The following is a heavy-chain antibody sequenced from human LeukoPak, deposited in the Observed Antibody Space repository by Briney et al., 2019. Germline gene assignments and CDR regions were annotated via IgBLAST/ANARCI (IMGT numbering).Heavy chain of an antibody. V-gene: IGHV1-3*01. J-gene: IGHJ5*02. D-gene: IGHD3-10*01. Sequence: ASVKVSCKASGYTFTGYYMHWVRQAPGQRLEWMGWINAGNGNTKYSQKFQGRVTITRDTSASTAYMELSSLRSEDTAVYYCARDRYYYGSGSYGGEYNWFDPWGQGTLVTVSS. CDR2: INAGNGNT. CDR1: GYTFTGYY. CDR3: ARDRYYYGSGSYGGEYNWFDP.